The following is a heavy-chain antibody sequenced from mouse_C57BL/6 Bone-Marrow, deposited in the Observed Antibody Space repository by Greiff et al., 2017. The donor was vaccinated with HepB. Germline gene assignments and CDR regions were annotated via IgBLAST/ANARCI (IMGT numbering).Heavy chain of an antibody. CDR2: IYPGDGDT. J-gene: IGHJ2*01. CDR1: GYAFSSSW. Sequence: VQLVESGPELVKPGASVKISCKASGYAFSSSWMNWVKQRPGKGLEWIGRIYPGDGDTNYNGKFKGKATLTADKSSSTAYMQLSSLTSEDSAVYFCAYYYGSSYPPFDSWGQGTTLTVSS. CDR3: AYYYGSSYPPFDS. D-gene: IGHD1-1*01. V-gene: IGHV1-82*01.